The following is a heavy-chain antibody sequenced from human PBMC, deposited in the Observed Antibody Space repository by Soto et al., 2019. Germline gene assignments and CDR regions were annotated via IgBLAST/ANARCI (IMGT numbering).Heavy chain of an antibody. J-gene: IGHJ4*02. CDR3: ARHYLGYSGSPGGY. V-gene: IGHV4-4*02. Sequence: QVHLQESGPGLVKPSGTLSLTCAVSGGSISGNHWWTWVRQPPGKGLEWIGEIDHSGTTNYNPSLKSRVTISVDTSKNQFSLRLTSVTAADTAVYYCARHYLGYSGSPGGYWGQGTLVTVSS. D-gene: IGHD6-25*01. CDR1: GGSISGNHW. CDR2: IDHSGTT.